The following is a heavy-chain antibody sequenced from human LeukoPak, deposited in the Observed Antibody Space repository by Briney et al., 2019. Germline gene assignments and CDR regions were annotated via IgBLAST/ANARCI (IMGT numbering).Heavy chain of an antibody. D-gene: IGHD2-21*02. V-gene: IGHV3-23*01. CDR3: ARDLMVVTAPTSPPMDV. CDR1: GFTFSSYA. Sequence: GGSLRLSCAASGFTFSSYAMSWVRQAPGKGLEWVSAISGSGGSTYYADSVKGRFTISRDNSKNTLYLQMNSLRAEDTAVYYCARDLMVVTAPTSPPMDVWGQGTTVTVSS. J-gene: IGHJ6*02. CDR2: ISGSGGST.